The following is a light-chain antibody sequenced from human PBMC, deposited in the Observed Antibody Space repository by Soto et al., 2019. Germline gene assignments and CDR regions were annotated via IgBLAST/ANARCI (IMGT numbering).Light chain of an antibody. CDR1: QNILYNSNNRNY. J-gene: IGKJ1*01. V-gene: IGKV4-1*01. Sequence: DIVMTQSPDSLAVSLGERATINCKSSQNILYNSNNRNYLAWYQQKPGQPPKLLIYWASTRESGVPDRFSGSGSGTDFTLTISSLQAEDVAVYYCQQYYSLWTFGQGTKGEIK. CDR3: QQYYSLWT. CDR2: WAS.